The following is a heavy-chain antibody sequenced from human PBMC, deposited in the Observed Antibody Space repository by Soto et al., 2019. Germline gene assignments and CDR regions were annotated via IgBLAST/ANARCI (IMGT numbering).Heavy chain of an antibody. J-gene: IGHJ6*02. D-gene: IGHD3-3*01. Sequence: PGGSLRLSCAASGFTVSSNYMSWVRQAPGKGLEWVSVLYSGGFTFYADSVKGRLTISRDNSKNTLYLQMNSLRVEDTAVYYCARESVFPETYHYYYRMHFWG. CDR1: GFTVSSNY. CDR2: LYSGGFT. CDR3: ARESVFPETYHYYYRMHF. V-gene: IGHV3-53*01.